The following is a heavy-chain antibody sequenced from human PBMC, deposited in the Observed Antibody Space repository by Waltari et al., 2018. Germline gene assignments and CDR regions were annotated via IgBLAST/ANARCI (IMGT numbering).Heavy chain of an antibody. CDR3: ARDRTITMVRGVYYYYGMDV. Sequence: QVQLQQWGAGLLKPSETLSLTCAVYGGSFSGYYWSWIRQPPGKGLEWIGEINHSGNTNYNPSLKSRVTRSVDTSKNQFSLKLSSVTAADTAVYYCARDRTITMVRGVYYYYGMDVWGQGTTVTVSS. J-gene: IGHJ6*02. V-gene: IGHV4-34*01. CDR1: GGSFSGYY. CDR2: INHSGNT. D-gene: IGHD3-10*01.